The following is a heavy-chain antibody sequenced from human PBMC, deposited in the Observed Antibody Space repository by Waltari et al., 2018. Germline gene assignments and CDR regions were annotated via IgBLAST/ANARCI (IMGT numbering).Heavy chain of an antibody. CDR2: SYISGST. J-gene: IGHJ5*02. CDR1: GGSISSYY. V-gene: IGHV4-4*07. Sequence: QVQLQESGPGLVKPSETLSLTCTVSGGSISSYYWSWIRQPAGKGLEWIGRSYISGSTNYHPSLQSRVTMSLDTSKNHFSLTLSSVTAADTAVYYCARVFWTSASSGVSFLDPWGQGTLVTVSS. CDR3: ARVFWTSASSGVSFLDP. D-gene: IGHD3-3*01.